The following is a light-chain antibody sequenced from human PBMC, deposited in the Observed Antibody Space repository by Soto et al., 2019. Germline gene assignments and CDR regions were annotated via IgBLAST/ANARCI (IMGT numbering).Light chain of an antibody. CDR1: QPISNN. CDR2: ASS. Sequence: DIQMTQSPSSLSASVGDRVTITCRASQPISNNLNWYQQRPGKPPNLLIYASSSVQRGVPPRFSGCGSGTEFTLTISSLQPEDFAIYYCQQTDSTPLTFGQGTRLEIK. J-gene: IGKJ5*01. V-gene: IGKV1-39*01. CDR3: QQTDSTPLT.